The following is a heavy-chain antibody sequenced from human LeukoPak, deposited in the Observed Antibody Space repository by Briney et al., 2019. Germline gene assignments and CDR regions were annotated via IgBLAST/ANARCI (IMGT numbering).Heavy chain of an antibody. CDR3: ARAPLGVVVVAARGGYWFDP. J-gene: IGHJ5*02. D-gene: IGHD2-15*01. CDR2: IIPIFGKG. Sequence: AVKVSCKASVGTFISYLISWVRQAPGQGLEWMGGIIPIFGKGKYEQKFQGRVTNTADEATRTAYMELSRLRSEDTAVYYCARAPLGVVVVAARGGYWFDPWGQGTLGTVSS. CDR1: VGTFISYL. V-gene: IGHV1-69*13.